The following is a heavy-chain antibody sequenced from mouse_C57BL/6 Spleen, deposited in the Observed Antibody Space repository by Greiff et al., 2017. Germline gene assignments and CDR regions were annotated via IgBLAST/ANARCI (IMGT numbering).Heavy chain of an antibody. D-gene: IGHD3-2*02. CDR2: INPNNGGT. V-gene: IGHV1-26*01. Sequence: VQLQQSGPELVKPGASVKISCKASGYTFTDYYMNWVKQSHGKSLEWIGDINPNNGGTSYNQKFKGKATLTVDKSSSTAYMELRSLTSEDSAVYYCARRGTAQATDYWGQGTTLTVSS. CDR1: GYTFTDYY. J-gene: IGHJ2*01. CDR3: ARRGTAQATDY.